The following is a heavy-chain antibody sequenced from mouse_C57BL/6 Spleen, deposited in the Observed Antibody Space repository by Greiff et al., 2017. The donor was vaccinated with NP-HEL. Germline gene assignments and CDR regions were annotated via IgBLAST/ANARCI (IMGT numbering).Heavy chain of an antibody. D-gene: IGHD2-5*01. CDR1: GYSITSGYY. J-gene: IGHJ4*01. CDR3: ARKNSNYFYYAMDY. CDR2: ISYDGSN. Sequence: EVKLLESGPGLVKPSQSLSLTCSVTGYSITSGYYWNWIRQFPGNKLEWMGYISYDGSNNYNPSLKNRISITRDTSKNQFFLKLNSVTTEDTATYYCARKNSNYFYYAMDYWGQGTSVTVSS. V-gene: IGHV3-6*01.